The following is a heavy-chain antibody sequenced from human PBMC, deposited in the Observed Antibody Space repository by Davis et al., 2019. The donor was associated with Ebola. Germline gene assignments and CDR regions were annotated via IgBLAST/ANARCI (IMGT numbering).Heavy chain of an antibody. CDR3: ARDGHCSSTSCWPTFTYYYYMDV. CDR2: ISAYNGNT. J-gene: IGHJ6*03. V-gene: IGHV1-18*01. CDR1: GYTFTSYG. D-gene: IGHD2-2*01. Sequence: ASVKVSCKASGYTFTSYGISWVRQAPGQGLEWMGWISAYNGNTNYAQKLQGRVTMTTDTSTSTAYMELRSLRSDDTAVYYCARDGHCSSTSCWPTFTYYYYMDVWGKGTTVTVSS.